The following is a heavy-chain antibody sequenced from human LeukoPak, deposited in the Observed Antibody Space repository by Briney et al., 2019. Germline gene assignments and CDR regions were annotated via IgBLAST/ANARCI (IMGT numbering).Heavy chain of an antibody. CDR3: ARVWGSSWSDYMDV. J-gene: IGHJ6*03. D-gene: IGHD6-13*01. V-gene: IGHV7-4-1*02. CDR1: GYTFTKYA. Sequence: ASVKVSCKASGYTFTKYAMNWVRQAPGQGLELMGWINTNTGNPTYAQGFTVRFFFSLDTSVSTAYLQISRLKAEDTAVYYCARVWGSSWSDYMDVWGKGTTVTVSS. CDR2: INTNTGNP.